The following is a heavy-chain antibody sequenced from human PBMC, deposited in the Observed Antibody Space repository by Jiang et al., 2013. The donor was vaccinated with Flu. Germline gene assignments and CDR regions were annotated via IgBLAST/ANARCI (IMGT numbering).Heavy chain of an antibody. CDR3: ARVSRDYYDRSGYNYYYMDV. V-gene: IGHV3-20*01. D-gene: IGHD3-22*01. J-gene: IGHJ6*03. CDR2: INWNDSST. Sequence: EVQLLESGGGVVRPGGSLRLSCAASGFTFDDYGMSWVRQAPGKGLEWVSGINWNDSSTGYADSVKGRFTISRDNAKNSLYLQMSSLRAEDTALYHCARVSRDYYDRSGYNYYYMDVWGKGTTVTVSS. CDR1: GFTFDDYG.